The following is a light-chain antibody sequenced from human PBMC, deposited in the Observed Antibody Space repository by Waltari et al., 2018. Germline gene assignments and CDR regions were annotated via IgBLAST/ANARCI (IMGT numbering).Light chain of an antibody. J-gene: IGKJ4*01. Sequence: EVVLTQSPGTLSLSPGDRATLFCTASQSVPSDYLAWYQQIPGQSPRLLSSGASKRAADIPERFTGSGSGTEFTLAISRVEPEDFAVYYCQQYGSSPLTFGGGTRV. CDR1: QSVPSDY. CDR3: QQYGSSPLT. CDR2: GAS. V-gene: IGKV3-20*01.